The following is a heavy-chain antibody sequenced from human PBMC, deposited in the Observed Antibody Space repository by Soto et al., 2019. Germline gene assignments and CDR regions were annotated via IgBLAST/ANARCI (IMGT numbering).Heavy chain of an antibody. CDR3: ARDPGAASFDF. V-gene: IGHV1-18*01. Sequence: GASVKVSCRASGYTFTNYGISWVRQAPGEGLEWVGWINTSNDNKLYAQKLQGRLTLTTDTSTSTAYMDLTTLRSDDTAMYFCARDPGAASFDFWAQGTLVTVSS. CDR1: GYTFTNYG. CDR2: INTSNDNK. D-gene: IGHD2-15*01. J-gene: IGHJ4*02.